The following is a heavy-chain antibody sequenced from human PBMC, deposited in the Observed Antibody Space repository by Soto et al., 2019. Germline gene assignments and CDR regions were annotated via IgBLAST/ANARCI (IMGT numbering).Heavy chain of an antibody. CDR2: IIPVFGSP. Sequence: VQLVQSGAEVRKPGSSVRVSCEPSGDTFNSHTINWLRQAPGQGLEWMGGIIPVFGSPTYAQKFQARLTITADTSTQTAYIELSSLTSDDTAFYFCARAITATNNWFDSWGQGTLVTVSS. J-gene: IGHJ5*01. CDR1: GDTFNSHT. CDR3: ARAITATNNWFDS. V-gene: IGHV1-69*06. D-gene: IGHD3-10*01.